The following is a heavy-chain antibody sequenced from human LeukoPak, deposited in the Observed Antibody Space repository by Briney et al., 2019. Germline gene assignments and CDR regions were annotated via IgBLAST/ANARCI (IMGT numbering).Heavy chain of an antibody. CDR3: ARERRPVVVVAAIDAFDI. CDR2: ISPSSGST. CDR1: GDTFTTYY. V-gene: IGHV1-46*01. D-gene: IGHD2-15*01. Sequence: ASVKVSCKASGDTFTTYYMHWVRQAPGQGLEWMGIISPSSGSTTYAQKFQGRVTMTRDTSTSTVYMELRSLTSDDTAVYYCARERRPVVVVAAIDAFDIWGQGTMVTVSS. J-gene: IGHJ3*02.